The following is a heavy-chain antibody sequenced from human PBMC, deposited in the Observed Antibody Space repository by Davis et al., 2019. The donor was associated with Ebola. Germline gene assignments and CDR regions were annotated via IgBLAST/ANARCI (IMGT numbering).Heavy chain of an antibody. J-gene: IGHJ4*02. D-gene: IGHD6-19*01. V-gene: IGHV3-48*01. CDR1: GFTFSSQT. CDR3: AKGGEQAVAGLDY. CDR2: ISSSGSTI. Sequence: GESLKISCAASGFTFSSQTMNWVRQAPGKGLDWVSYISSSGSTIYYADSVKGRFTISRDNSKNTLYLQMNSLRAEDTAVYYCAKGGEQAVAGLDYWGQGTLVTVSS.